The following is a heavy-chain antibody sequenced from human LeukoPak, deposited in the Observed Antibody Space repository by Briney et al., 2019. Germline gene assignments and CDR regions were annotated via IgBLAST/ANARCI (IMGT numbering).Heavy chain of an antibody. Sequence: GASLQISCNGSHYTFTNYWIGWVRQVPGRGLEWMGIIYPIDSDTKYSPSFQGQVTISADRSINTAYLQWTSLQASDTGIYYCAGRRISLFGFFLGSGTFDLWGQGTLVTVSS. CDR1: HYTFTNYW. V-gene: IGHV5-51*01. J-gene: IGHJ3*01. CDR3: AGRRISLFGFFLGSGTFDL. CDR2: IYPIDSDT. D-gene: IGHD3-3*01.